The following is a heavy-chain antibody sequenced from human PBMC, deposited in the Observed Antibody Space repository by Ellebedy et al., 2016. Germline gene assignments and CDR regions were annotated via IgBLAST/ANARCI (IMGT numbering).Heavy chain of an antibody. D-gene: IGHD2-21*01. CDR2: VSYDGSKE. J-gene: IGHJ3*01. CDR1: GSTFSTHG. CDR3: TRGLPGVAVWWYAFDV. V-gene: IGHV3-33*05. Sequence: GESLKISXKTSGSTFSTHGMHWVRQAPGKGLEWVALVSYDGSKEYYADSVMGRFNISRDNSMDTVYLQMNSLRIDDTAVYYCTRGLPGVAVWWYAFDVWGSGTVVTVSS.